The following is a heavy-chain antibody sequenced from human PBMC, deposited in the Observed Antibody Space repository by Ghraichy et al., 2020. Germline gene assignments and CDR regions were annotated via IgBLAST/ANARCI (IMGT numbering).Heavy chain of an antibody. J-gene: IGHJ6*02. CDR2: INQDGSEK. D-gene: IGHD2-2*01. V-gene: IGHV3-7*01. Sequence: GGSLRLSCAASTFIFSNYWMTWVRQAPGKGLEWVANINQDGSEKHYVDSVKGRFTISRDNAKNSLYLQMNSLRAKDTAVYYCARDHVVSSKSAGGMDVWGQGTTVTVSS. CDR1: TFIFSNYW. CDR3: ARDHVVSSKSAGGMDV.